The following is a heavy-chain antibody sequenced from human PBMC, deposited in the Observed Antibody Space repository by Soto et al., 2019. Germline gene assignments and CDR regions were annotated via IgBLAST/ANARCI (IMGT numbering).Heavy chain of an antibody. J-gene: IGHJ1*01. CDR3: ARVSDSSGYLDIEYFQL. CDR1: GGFIRRGGYH. V-gene: IGHV4-31*03. D-gene: IGHD3-22*01. Sequence: PSENLSLPCTVSGGFIRRGGYHWSWIRQHPGKGLEWIGYIYYSGSTYYNPSLKSRVTISVDTSKNQFSLKLSSVTAADTAVYYCARVSDSSGYLDIEYFQLWGQGTLVTVSS. CDR2: IYYSGST.